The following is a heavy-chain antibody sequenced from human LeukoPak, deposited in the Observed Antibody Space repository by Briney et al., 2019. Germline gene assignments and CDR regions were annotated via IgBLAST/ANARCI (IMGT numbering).Heavy chain of an antibody. Sequence: SETLSLTCAVYGGSFSGYYWSWIRQPPGKGLEWIGEINHSGSTNYNPSLKSRVTISVDTSKNQFSLKLSSVTAADTAVYYRARAGGVRRSFDYWGQGTLVTVSS. CDR3: ARAGGVRRSFDY. J-gene: IGHJ4*02. D-gene: IGHD3-3*01. CDR2: INHSGST. V-gene: IGHV4-34*01. CDR1: GGSFSGYY.